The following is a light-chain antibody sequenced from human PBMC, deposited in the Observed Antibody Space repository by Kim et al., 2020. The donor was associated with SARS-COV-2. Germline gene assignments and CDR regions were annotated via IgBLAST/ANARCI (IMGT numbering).Light chain of an antibody. Sequence: SYELTQSPSVSVAPGLTARIACGGNNIGSKRVHWYQQRPGQAPVLVVYDDLDRRSGIPERFSGSNSGNTATLTISRVEAADEADYYCQVWDSSTDQVIFGGGTQLTVL. J-gene: IGLJ2*01. V-gene: IGLV3-21*02. CDR1: NIGSKR. CDR2: DDL. CDR3: QVWDSSTDQVI.